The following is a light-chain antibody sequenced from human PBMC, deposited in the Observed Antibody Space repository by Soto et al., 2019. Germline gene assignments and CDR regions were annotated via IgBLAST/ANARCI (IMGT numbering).Light chain of an antibody. CDR2: EGS. CDR1: SGDVGSYNL. V-gene: IGLV2-23*01. J-gene: IGLJ1*01. Sequence: QSALTQPASVSGSPGQSITISCTGTSGDVGSYNLVSWYQQHPGKAPKLMIYEGSKRPSGVSNRFSGSKSGNTASLTISGLQAEDEADYYCCSYARGSTYVFGTGTKVTVL. CDR3: CSYARGSTYV.